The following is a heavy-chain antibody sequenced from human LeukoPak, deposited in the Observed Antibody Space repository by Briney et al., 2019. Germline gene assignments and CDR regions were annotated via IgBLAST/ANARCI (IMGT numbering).Heavy chain of an antibody. Sequence: ASVKVSCKASGYTFTGYYMHWVRQAPGQGLEWMGWINPNTADTNYAQKLQGRVTMTTDTSTSTAYMELRSLRSDDTAVYHCARVGDILTGYPYYFDYWGQGTLVTVSS. CDR1: GYTFTGYY. CDR3: ARVGDILTGYPYYFDY. J-gene: IGHJ4*02. D-gene: IGHD3-9*01. CDR2: INPNTADT. V-gene: IGHV1-2*02.